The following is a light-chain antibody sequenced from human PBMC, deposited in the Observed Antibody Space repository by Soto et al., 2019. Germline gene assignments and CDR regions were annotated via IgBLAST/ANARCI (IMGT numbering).Light chain of an antibody. CDR1: QSVSSNF. Sequence: EIVLTQSPGTLSLSPGQRATLSCRASQSVSSNFLAWYQQKPGQAPRLLIYATSSRATGIPGRFSGSGSGTGFTLTISSLEPEDFAVYYCQQRSKWPITFGQGTRLEIK. V-gene: IGKV3D-20*02. CDR3: QQRSKWPIT. J-gene: IGKJ5*01. CDR2: ATS.